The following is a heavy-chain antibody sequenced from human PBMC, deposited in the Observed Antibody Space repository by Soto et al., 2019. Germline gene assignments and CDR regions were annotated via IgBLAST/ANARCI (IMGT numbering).Heavy chain of an antibody. V-gene: IGHV1-18*01. CDR3: AKNGQPPYYYYGMDV. CDR1: GYTFSRYG. D-gene: IGHD2-8*01. Sequence: QGQLVQSGPEVKKPGASVKVSCKASGYTFSRYGISWVRQAPGQGLEWMGWISGYNGDTIYAQKVQGRVTMTIDTSTYTAYMELRSLTSDDTAIYYCAKNGQPPYYYYGMDVWCQGTTVTVSS. J-gene: IGHJ6*02. CDR2: ISGYNGDT.